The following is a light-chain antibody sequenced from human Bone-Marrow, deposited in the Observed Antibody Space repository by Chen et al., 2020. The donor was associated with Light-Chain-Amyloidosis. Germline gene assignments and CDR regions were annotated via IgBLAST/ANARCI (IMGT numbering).Light chain of an antibody. J-gene: IGLJ1*01. V-gene: IGLV2-14*01. CDR2: AVS. Sequence: QSALTQPASVSGSPGQSITISSTGTSGDVGTYNYVSWYQQPPGNAPKVIIYAVSNRPSGVSNRFSGSKSGNTASLTISGLQAEDEADYYCSSFTSSSSYVFGPGTKVTVL. CDR1: SGDVGTYNY. CDR3: SSFTSSSSYV.